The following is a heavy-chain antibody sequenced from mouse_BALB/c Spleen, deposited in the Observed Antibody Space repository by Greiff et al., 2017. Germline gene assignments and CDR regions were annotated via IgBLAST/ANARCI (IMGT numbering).Heavy chain of an antibody. J-gene: IGHJ2*01. CDR2: IYPGDGDT. CDR3: ARWGAGHFDY. CDR1: GYAFSSYW. Sequence: VQLQQSGAELVRPGSSVKISCKASGYAFSSYWMNWVKQRPGQGLEWIGQIYPGDGDTNYNGKFKGKATLTADKSSSTAYMQLSSLTSEDSAVYFCARWGAGHFDYWGQGTTLTVSS. V-gene: IGHV1-80*01.